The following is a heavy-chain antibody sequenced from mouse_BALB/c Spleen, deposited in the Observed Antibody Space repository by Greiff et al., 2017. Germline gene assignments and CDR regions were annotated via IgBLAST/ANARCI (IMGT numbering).Heavy chain of an antibody. D-gene: IGHD2-13*01. CDR1: GFTFSSFG. J-gene: IGHJ3*01. V-gene: IGHV5-17*02. CDR3: ARSGDGDYSWFAY. CDR2: ISSGSSTI. Sequence: EVKLVESGGGLVQPGGSRKLSCAASGFTFSSFGMHWVRQAPEKGLEWVAYISSGSSTIYYADTVKGRFTISRDNPKNTLFLQMTSLRSEDTAMYDCARSGDGDYSWFAYWGQGTLVTVSA.